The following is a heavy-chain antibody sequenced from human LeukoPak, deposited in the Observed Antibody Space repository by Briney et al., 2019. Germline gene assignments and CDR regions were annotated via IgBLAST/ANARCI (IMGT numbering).Heavy chain of an antibody. Sequence: GASVKVSCKASGYTFTSYYMHWVRQAPGQGLEWMGIINPSGGSTSYAQKFQGRVTMTRDMSTSTVYMELSRLRSDDTAVYYCARGGGWFEYYFDYWGQGTLVTVSS. D-gene: IGHD3-10*01. CDR1: GYTFTSYY. CDR2: INPSGGST. J-gene: IGHJ4*02. V-gene: IGHV1-46*01. CDR3: ARGGGWFEYYFDY.